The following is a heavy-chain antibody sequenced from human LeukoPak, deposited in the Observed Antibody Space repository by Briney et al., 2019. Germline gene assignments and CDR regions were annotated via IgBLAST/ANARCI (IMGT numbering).Heavy chain of an antibody. CDR2: LSGSGGRT. J-gene: IGHJ4*02. CDR1: GFTFSSYT. D-gene: IGHD4-23*01. V-gene: IGHV3-23*01. CDR3: AREGGTVESFDY. Sequence: GGSLRLSCAASGFTFSSYTMSWVRQAPGKGLEWVSSLSGSGGRTYYADSVKGRFTISRDNSKNTLYLQMNSLRAEDTAVYYCAREGGTVESFDYWGQGTLVTVSS.